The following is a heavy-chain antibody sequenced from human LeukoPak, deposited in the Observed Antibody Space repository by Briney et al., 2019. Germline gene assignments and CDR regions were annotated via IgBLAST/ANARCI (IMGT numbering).Heavy chain of an antibody. D-gene: IGHD4-17*01. Sequence: SETLSLTRAVYGGSFRGYYWSWIRQPPGKGLEWIGEINHSGSTNYNPSLKSRVTISVDTSKNQFSLTLSAVTAADTAVYYCAGGGAKRMTTVTTGLGYWGQGTLVTVSS. CDR2: INHSGST. CDR1: GGSFRGYY. CDR3: AGGGAKRMTTVTTGLGY. J-gene: IGHJ4*02. V-gene: IGHV4-34*01.